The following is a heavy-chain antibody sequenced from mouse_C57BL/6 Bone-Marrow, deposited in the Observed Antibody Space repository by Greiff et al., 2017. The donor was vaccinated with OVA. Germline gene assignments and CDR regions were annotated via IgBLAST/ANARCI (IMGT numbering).Heavy chain of an antibody. CDR3: ARSDYGGFAY. CDR1: GYTFTSYW. CDR2: IDPSDSYT. V-gene: IGHV1-50*01. J-gene: IGHJ3*01. D-gene: IGHD2-4*01. Sequence: VQLQQPGAELVKPGASVKLSCKASGYTFTSYWMQWVKQRPGQGLEWIGEIDPSDSYTNYNQKFKGKATLTVDTSSSTAYMQLSSLTSEDSAVYYCARSDYGGFAYWGQGTLVTVSA.